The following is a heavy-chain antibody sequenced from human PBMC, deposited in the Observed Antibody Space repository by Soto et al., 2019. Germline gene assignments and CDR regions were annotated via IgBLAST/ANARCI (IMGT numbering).Heavy chain of an antibody. CDR2: IYYSGST. CDR3: ARVRLELNFEY. J-gene: IGHJ4*02. V-gene: IGHV4-31*03. D-gene: IGHD1-7*01. Sequence: PSATLSLTCTFSGASISSGGYYLSWIRPHPGKGLEWIGYIYYSGSTYYNPSLKSRVTISVDTSKNQFSLKLSSVTAADTAVYCCARVRLELNFEYWGQGTLVPVSS. CDR1: GASISSGGYY.